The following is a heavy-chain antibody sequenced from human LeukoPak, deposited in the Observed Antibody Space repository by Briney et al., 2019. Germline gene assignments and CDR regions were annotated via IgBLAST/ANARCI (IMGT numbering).Heavy chain of an antibody. Sequence: EASVKVSRKASAYTFTGYHLHWVRQAPGQGPEWVGWIDPNNGDTEYAQEFQGRVTMTRVRSISTAYMELSRLTSDDTAVYYCARRSRNGLDAFDIWGQGTMVTVSS. D-gene: IGHD2-8*01. CDR2: IDPNNGDT. V-gene: IGHV1-2*02. CDR1: AYTFTGYH. CDR3: ARRSRNGLDAFDI. J-gene: IGHJ3*02.